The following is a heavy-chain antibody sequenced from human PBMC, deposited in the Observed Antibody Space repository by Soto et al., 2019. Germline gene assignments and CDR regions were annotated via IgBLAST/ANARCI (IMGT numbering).Heavy chain of an antibody. CDR2: ISWNSGSI. D-gene: IGHD1-7*01. Sequence: GGSLRLSCAASGFTFDDYAMHWVRQAPGKGLEWVSGISWNSGSIGYADSVKGRFTISRDNAKNSLYLQMNSLRAEDTALYYCAKDRNWNYVDYYHYGMDVWGQGTTVTVSS. CDR3: AKDRNWNYVDYYHYGMDV. J-gene: IGHJ6*02. CDR1: GFTFDDYA. V-gene: IGHV3-9*01.